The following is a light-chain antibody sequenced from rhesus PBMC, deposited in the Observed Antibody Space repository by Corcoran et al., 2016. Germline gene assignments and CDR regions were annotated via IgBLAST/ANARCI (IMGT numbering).Light chain of an antibody. CDR3: GSWDNSGNHYI. J-gene: IGLJ1*01. Sequence: SSGLTQEPALSVALGHTVRMTCQGDSLKTYYASWYQQKPGQVPVLVIYGNTNSPSGIPGRFSGSWSGNTGSLTITGAQGEDEADYYCGSWDNSGNHYIFGAGTRLTVL. CDR2: GNT. V-gene: IGLV3S11*01. CDR1: SLKTYY.